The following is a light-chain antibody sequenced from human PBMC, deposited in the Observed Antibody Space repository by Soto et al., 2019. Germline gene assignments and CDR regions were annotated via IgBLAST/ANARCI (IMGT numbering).Light chain of an antibody. Sequence: IVMTQSPATLSVSPGERVTLSCMASQDIRSSLAWYQQKPGQAPRLLIEEASIRATGVPATFSGSGSGTEFTLSISSLQSEHLGVYYCQQDSSWPLTFGGGTKVDIK. V-gene: IGKV3-15*01. CDR3: QQDSSWPLT. CDR1: QDIRSS. J-gene: IGKJ4*01. CDR2: EAS.